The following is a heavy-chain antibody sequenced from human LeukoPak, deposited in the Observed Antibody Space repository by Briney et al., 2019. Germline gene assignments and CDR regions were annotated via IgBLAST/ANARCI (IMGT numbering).Heavy chain of an antibody. D-gene: IGHD6-13*01. Sequence: ASVKVSCKASGYTFTGYYFHWVRQAPGQGLEWMGWINPNSGGTNYAQKFQGRATMTRDTSISTAYMELSRLRSDDTAVYYCARAVAAATHNWFDPWGQGTLVTVSS. CDR2: INPNSGGT. CDR1: GYTFTGYY. CDR3: ARAVAAATHNWFDP. J-gene: IGHJ5*02. V-gene: IGHV1-2*02.